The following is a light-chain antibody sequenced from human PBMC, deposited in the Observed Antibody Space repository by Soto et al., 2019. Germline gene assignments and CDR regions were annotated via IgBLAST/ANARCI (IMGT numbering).Light chain of an antibody. CDR1: QSVSSN. CDR2: GAS. CDR3: QQYNNCPPIT. Sequence: EIVMTQSPATLSVSPGERATLSCRASQSVSSNLAWYQQKPGQAPRLLIYGASTRATGIPARFSGSGSGTDFTLTISSLQSEYFSVYYCQQYNNCPPITFGQVTRLQIK. J-gene: IGKJ5*01. V-gene: IGKV3-15*01.